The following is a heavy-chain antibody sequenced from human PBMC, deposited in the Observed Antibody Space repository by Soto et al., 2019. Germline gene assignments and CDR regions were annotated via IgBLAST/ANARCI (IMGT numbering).Heavy chain of an antibody. J-gene: IGHJ6*02. Sequence: QVQLVQSGAEVKKPGASVKVSCKASGYTFTSYGISWVRQAPGQGLEWMGWISAYNGNTNYAQKLQGRVTMTTDTSTSTAYVELRSLRSDDTAVYYCARGGRHDSSGYDLRFSGMDVWGQGTTVTVSS. CDR3: ARGGRHDSSGYDLRFSGMDV. V-gene: IGHV1-18*01. CDR2: ISAYNGNT. CDR1: GYTFTSYG. D-gene: IGHD3-22*01.